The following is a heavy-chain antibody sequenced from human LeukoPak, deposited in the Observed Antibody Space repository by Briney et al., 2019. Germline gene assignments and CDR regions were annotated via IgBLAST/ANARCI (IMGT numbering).Heavy chain of an antibody. Sequence: GGSLRLSCAASGIIFSDYYMSWIRQAPGKGLEWISYVSDSGSTKYYADSVKGRFTVSRDNDKNSLLLQMDSLRVEDTAIYYCGREVGSGWDGSIYYWGQGILV. CDR2: VSDSGSTK. V-gene: IGHV3-11*01. D-gene: IGHD6-25*01. CDR1: GIIFSDYY. J-gene: IGHJ4*02. CDR3: GREVGSGWDGSIYY.